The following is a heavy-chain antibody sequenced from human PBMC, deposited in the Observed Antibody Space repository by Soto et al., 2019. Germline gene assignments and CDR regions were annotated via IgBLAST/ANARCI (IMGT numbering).Heavy chain of an antibody. D-gene: IGHD3-10*01. CDR1: GYTFTNYH. CDR2: INPNSGGT. CDR3: ARDFGSYWFDY. V-gene: IGHV1-2*02. Sequence: QVQLVQSGAEVKKPGASVKVSCKASGYTFTNYHIHWVRQAPGQGLEWMGWINPNSGGTKYAQNFQGRVNMTRDTSISTAYMELGGLRSDDTAVYYCARDFGSYWFDYWGQGTLVTVSS. J-gene: IGHJ4*02.